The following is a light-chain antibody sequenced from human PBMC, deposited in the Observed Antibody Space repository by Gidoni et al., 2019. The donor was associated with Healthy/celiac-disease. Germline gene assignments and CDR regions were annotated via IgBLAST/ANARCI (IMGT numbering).Light chain of an antibody. CDR3: MQGTHWPPSFGT. J-gene: IGKJ2*02. Sequence: DVVMTQSPLSLPVTLGQPASISCRSSQSLVHSDGNTYLNWFQQRPGQSPRRLIYKVSNRDSGVPDRFSGSGSGTDFTLKISREEAEDVGVYYCMQGTHWPPSFGTFGQGTKLEIK. CDR1: QSLVHSDGNTY. CDR2: KVS. V-gene: IGKV2-30*02.